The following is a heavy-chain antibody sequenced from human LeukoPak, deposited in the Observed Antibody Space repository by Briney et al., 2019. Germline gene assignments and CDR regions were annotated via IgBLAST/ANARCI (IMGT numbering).Heavy chain of an antibody. CDR3: ARTLPIGYSSGWYAFDY. D-gene: IGHD6-19*01. CDR2: ISYDGSNK. Sequence: PGRSLRLSCAASGFTFSSYAMHWVRQAPGKGLEWVAVISYDGSNKYYADSVKGRFTISRDNSKNTLYLQMNSLRAEDTAAYYCARTLPIGYSSGWYAFDYWGQGTLVTVSS. CDR1: GFTFSSYA. V-gene: IGHV3-30-3*01. J-gene: IGHJ4*02.